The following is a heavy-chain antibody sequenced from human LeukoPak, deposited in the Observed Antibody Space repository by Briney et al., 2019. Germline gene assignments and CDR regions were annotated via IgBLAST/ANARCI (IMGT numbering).Heavy chain of an antibody. CDR3: AKALRARDDYGGHWGGY. CDR2: ISGSGGST. CDR1: GFTFSSYA. Sequence: PGGSLRLSCAASGFTFSSYAMSWVRQAPGKGLEWVSAISGSGGSTYYADSVKGRFTISRDNSKNTLYLQMNSLRAEDTAVYYCAKALRARDDYGGHWGGYWGQGTLVTVSS. D-gene: IGHD4-23*01. V-gene: IGHV3-23*01. J-gene: IGHJ4*02.